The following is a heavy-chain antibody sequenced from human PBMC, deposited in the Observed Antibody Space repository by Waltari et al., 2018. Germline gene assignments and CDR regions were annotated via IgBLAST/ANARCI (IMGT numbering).Heavy chain of an antibody. J-gene: IGHJ4*02. CDR1: VFTFSNYW. CDR3: ARDPNRKFDY. V-gene: IGHV3-74*01. CDR2: RNSDERTT. D-gene: IGHD7-27*01. Sequence: EVQLVESGGGLVQPGGSLRLSCEASVFTFSNYWMAWVRQGPGKGLVWGSRRNSDERTTNYADSVRGRFTSSRDNAKNTLHLQMNSLRAEDTAVYYCARDPNRKFDYWGQGTLVTVSS.